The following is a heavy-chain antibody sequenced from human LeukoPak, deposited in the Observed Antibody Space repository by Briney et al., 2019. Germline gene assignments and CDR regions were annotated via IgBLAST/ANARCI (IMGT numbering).Heavy chain of an antibody. Sequence: ASVKVSFKASGGTFSSYAISWVRQAPGQGLEWMGGIIPIFGTANYAQKFQGRVTITTDESTSTAYMELSSLRSEDTAVYYCARTVRDYMDVWGKGTTVTVSS. CDR3: ARTVRDYMDV. CDR1: GGTFSSYA. V-gene: IGHV1-69*05. J-gene: IGHJ6*03. CDR2: IIPIFGTA. D-gene: IGHD3-10*01.